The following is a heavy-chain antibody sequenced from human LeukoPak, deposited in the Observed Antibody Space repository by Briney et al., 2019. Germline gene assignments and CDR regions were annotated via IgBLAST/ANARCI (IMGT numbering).Heavy chain of an antibody. CDR1: GGSISSGDYR. CDR2: IFHTGHT. Sequence: PSQTLSLTCAVSGGSISSGDYRWSWIRQPPGKGLEWIVYIFHTGHTSYNPALKSRVTISVYMSKNQLSLKLSSVTAADTAVYYCARGFYGSGSQFDYWGQGPLVPASS. J-gene: IGHJ4*02. CDR3: ARGFYGSGSQFDY. D-gene: IGHD3-10*01. V-gene: IGHV4-30-2*01.